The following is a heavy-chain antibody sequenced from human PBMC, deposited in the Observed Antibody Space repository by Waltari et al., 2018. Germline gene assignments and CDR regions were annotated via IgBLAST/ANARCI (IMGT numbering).Heavy chain of an antibody. CDR2: IYYSGGT. J-gene: IGHJ5*02. CDR1: GGSISSSSYY. D-gene: IGHD3-10*01. Sequence: QLQLQESGPGLVKPSETLSLTCTVSGGSISSSSYYWGWIRQPPGKGLEWIGSIYYSGGTDNNPTLKSRVTISVGTSKNQFSLKLSSVTAADTAVYYCARQSGDLWFGELFKLYNWFDPWGQGTLVTVSS. V-gene: IGHV4-39*01. CDR3: ARQSGDLWFGELFKLYNWFDP.